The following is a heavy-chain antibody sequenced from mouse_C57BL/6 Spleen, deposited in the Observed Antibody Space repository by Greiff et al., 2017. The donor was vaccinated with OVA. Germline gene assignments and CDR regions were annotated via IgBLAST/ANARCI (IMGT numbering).Heavy chain of an antibody. CDR2: IWSGGST. Sequence: VQLQQSGPGLVQPSQSLSITCTVSGFSLTSYGVHWVRQSPGKGLEWLGVIWSGGSTDYNAAFISRLSISKDNSKSQVFFKMNSLQADDTAIYYCASPGGDGDYYAMDYWGQGTSVTVSS. V-gene: IGHV2-2*01. CDR1: GFSLTSYG. J-gene: IGHJ4*01. CDR3: ASPGGDGDYYAMDY.